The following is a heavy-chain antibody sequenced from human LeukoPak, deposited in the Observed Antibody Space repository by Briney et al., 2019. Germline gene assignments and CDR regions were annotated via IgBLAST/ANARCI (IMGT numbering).Heavy chain of an antibody. V-gene: IGHV1-18*01. CDR2: ISAYNGNT. D-gene: IGHD1-14*01. Sequence: ASVKVSCKASGSTFTSYGISWVRQAPGQGLEWMGWISAYNGNTNYAQKLQGRVTMTTDTSTSTAYMELRSLRSDDTAVYYCARDLSGGITVDYWGQGTLVTVSS. CDR3: ARDLSGGITVDY. J-gene: IGHJ4*02. CDR1: GSTFTSYG.